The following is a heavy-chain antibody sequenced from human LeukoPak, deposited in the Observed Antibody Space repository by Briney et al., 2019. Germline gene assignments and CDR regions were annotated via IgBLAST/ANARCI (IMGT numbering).Heavy chain of an antibody. CDR2: ISGSGGST. V-gene: IGHV3-23*01. CDR1: GFTFSSYA. J-gene: IGHJ4*02. Sequence: PGGSLRLSCAASGFTFSSYAMSWVRQAPGKGLEWVSAISGSGGSTYYADSVKGRFTISRDNSKNTLYLQMNSLRAEDTAVYYCAKVTFPYYHDSSGYSYYFDYWGQGTLVTVSS. D-gene: IGHD3-22*01. CDR3: AKVTFPYYHDSSGYSYYFDY.